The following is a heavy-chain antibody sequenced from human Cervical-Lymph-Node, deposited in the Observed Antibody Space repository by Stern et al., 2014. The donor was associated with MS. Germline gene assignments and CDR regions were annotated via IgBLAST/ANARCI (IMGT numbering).Heavy chain of an antibody. Sequence: QVQLVQSGAEVKNPGASVKVSCKASGYPFGSYGISWVRQAPGPGLEWMGWISTSNGNANYAQKFQGRVIMTTETSTNTAYLELRSLISDDTAVYYCARGVVAPFDYWGQGTLVTVSS. J-gene: IGHJ4*02. V-gene: IGHV1-18*01. CDR1: GYPFGSYG. D-gene: IGHD2-15*01. CDR2: ISTSNGNA. CDR3: ARGVVAPFDY.